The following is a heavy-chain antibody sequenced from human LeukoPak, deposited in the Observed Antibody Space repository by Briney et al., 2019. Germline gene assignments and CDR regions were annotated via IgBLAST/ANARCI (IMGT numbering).Heavy chain of an antibody. CDR1: GGSISSSNW. CDR3: ARSGLGAFDF. CDR2: IYHSGNT. D-gene: IGHD6-19*01. Sequence: SETLSLTCAVSGGSISSSNWWSWVRQPPGKGLEWIGEIYHSGNTNYNPSLKSRVTILEDKSKNQFSLKLSSVTAADTAVYYCARSGLGAFDFWGQGTMVTVSS. V-gene: IGHV4-4*02. J-gene: IGHJ3*01.